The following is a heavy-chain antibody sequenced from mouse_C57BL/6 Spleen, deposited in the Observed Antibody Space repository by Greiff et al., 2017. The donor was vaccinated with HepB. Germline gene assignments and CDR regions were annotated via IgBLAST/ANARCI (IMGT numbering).Heavy chain of an antibody. Sequence: DVKLQESGPGLVKPSQSLSLTCSVTGYSITSGYYWNWIRQFPGNKLEWMGYISYDGSNNYNPTLKNRNSITRDTSKNKFFLKLNSVTTEDTAKYYCASKLPYYFDYWGQGTTLTVSS. CDR3: ASKLPYYFDY. D-gene: IGHD4-1*01. J-gene: IGHJ2*01. CDR1: GYSITSGYY. CDR2: ISYDGSN. V-gene: IGHV3-6*01.